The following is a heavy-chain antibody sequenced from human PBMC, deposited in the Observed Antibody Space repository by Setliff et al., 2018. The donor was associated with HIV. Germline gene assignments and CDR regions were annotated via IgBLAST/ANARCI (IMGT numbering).Heavy chain of an antibody. J-gene: IGHJ4*02. CDR1: GFTFTGYA. CDR2: ISGSGDGA. D-gene: IGHD6-19*01. Sequence: GGSLRLSCAASGFTFTGYAMSWVRQAPGKGLEWVPPISGSGDGAFYADSVKGRFTISRDNSRDTLYLQMISLKADDAAVYYCAQNTFDVAVAGTGPFFAYWGQGTLVTVSS. V-gene: IGHV3-23*01. CDR3: AQNTFDVAVAGTGPFFAY.